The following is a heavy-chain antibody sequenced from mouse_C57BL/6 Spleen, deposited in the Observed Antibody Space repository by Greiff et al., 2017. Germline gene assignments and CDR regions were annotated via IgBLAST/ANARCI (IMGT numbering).Heavy chain of an antibody. Sequence: QVQLKQPGAELVKPGASVKLSCKASGYTFTSYWMHWVKQRPGRGLEWIGRIDPNSGGTKYNEKFKSKATLTVDKPSSTAYMQLSSLTSEDSAVYYCASYSNYGFDYFDYWGQGTTLTVSS. CDR3: ASYSNYGFDYFDY. CDR2: IDPNSGGT. V-gene: IGHV1-72*01. J-gene: IGHJ2*01. CDR1: GYTFTSYW. D-gene: IGHD2-5*01.